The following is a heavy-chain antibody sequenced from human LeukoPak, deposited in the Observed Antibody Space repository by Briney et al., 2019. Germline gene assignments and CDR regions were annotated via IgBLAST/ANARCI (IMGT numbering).Heavy chain of an antibody. D-gene: IGHD6-13*01. J-gene: IGHJ4*02. CDR2: MNPNSGNT. V-gene: IGHV1-8*02. CDR1: GYTFTSYY. CDR3: ARGGPAGTLLSDFDY. Sequence: GASVKVSCKASGYTFTSYYMHWVRQATGQGLEWMGWMNPNSGNTGYAQKFQGRVTMTRNTSISTAYMELSSLRSEDTAVYYCARGGPAGTLLSDFDYWGQGTLVTVSS.